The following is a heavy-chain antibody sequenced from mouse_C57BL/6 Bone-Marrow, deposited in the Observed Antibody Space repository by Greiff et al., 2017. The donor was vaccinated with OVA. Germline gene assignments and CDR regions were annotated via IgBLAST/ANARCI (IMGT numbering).Heavy chain of an antibody. CDR2: IYPGSGNT. D-gene: IGHD1-1*01. CDR1: GYTFTDYY. V-gene: IGHV1-76*01. J-gene: IGHJ3*01. Sequence: VQLQQSGAELVRPGASVKLSCKASGYTFTDYYINWVKQRPGQGLEWIARIYPGSGNTYYNEKFKGKATLTAEKSSSTAYMQLSSLTSEASAVYFCERYGSREFAWFAYWGQGTLVTVSA. CDR3: ERYGSREFAWFAY.